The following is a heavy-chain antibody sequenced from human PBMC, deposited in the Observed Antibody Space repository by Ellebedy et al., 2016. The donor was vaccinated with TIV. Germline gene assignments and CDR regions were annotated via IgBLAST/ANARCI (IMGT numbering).Heavy chain of an antibody. V-gene: IGHV3-15*01. Sequence: PGGSLRLSCAASGFTFSNAWMSWVRQAPGKGLEWVGRIKSKTDGGTTDYAAPVKGRFTISRDDSKNTLYLQMNSLKTEDTAVYYCTTDLGGSGSLNWYDPWGQGTLVTVSS. CDR2: IKSKTDGGTT. J-gene: IGHJ5*02. CDR3: TTDLGGSGSLNWYDP. CDR1: GFTFSNAW. D-gene: IGHD3-10*01.